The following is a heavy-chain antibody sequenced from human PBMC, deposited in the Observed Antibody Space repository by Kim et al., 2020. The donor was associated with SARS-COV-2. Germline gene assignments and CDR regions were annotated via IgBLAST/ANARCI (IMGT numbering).Heavy chain of an antibody. V-gene: IGHV1-69*01. Sequence: FQGRVTITADESTSTAYMELSSLRSEDTAVYYCARLPGRYCSSTSCYVDYWGQGTLVTVSS. D-gene: IGHD2-2*01. J-gene: IGHJ4*02. CDR3: ARLPGRYCSSTSCYVDY.